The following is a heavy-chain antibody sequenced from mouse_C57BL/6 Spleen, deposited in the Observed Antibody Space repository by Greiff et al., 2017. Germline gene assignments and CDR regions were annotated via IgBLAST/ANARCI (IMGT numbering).Heavy chain of an antibody. J-gene: IGHJ3*01. CDR1: GYSITSGYY. V-gene: IGHV3-6*01. CDR3: AREDPLFAY. Sequence: DVKLQESGPGLVKPSQSLSLTCSVTGYSITSGYYWNWIRQFPGNKLEWMGYISYDGSNNYNPSLKNRISITRDTSKNQFFLKLKSVTTEDTATYYCAREDPLFAYWGQGTLVTVSA. CDR2: ISYDGSN.